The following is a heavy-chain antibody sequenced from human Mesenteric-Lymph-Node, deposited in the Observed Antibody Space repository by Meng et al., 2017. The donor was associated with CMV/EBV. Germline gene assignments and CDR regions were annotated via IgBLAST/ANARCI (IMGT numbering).Heavy chain of an antibody. CDR1: GGSISNSY. J-gene: IGHJ1*01. Sequence: AVYGGSISNSYWLWIRQPPGKGLEWIGQINHYRNPNYNPSLKSRVTMSVDTSRNQFSMKLTSVTAADTAVYYCVRGDEYYDFWSGYVWGQGTLVTVSS. CDR2: INHYRNP. CDR3: VRGDEYYDFWSGYV. D-gene: IGHD3-3*01. V-gene: IGHV4-34*01.